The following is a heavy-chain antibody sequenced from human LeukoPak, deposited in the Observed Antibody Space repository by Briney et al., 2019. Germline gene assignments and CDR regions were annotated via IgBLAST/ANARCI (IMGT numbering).Heavy chain of an antibody. J-gene: IGHJ4*02. CDR3: ASGYYDSSGYNDY. V-gene: IGHV1-8*01. D-gene: IGHD3-22*01. CDR1: GYTLPSYD. Sequence: GASVKVSCKPAGYTLPSYDINWVRQATGQGLEWMGWMNPNSGNTGYAQKFQDRDTMTRNTSISTAYMELSSLRSEDPAVYYCASGYYDSSGYNDYWGQGTLVTVSS. CDR2: MNPNSGNT.